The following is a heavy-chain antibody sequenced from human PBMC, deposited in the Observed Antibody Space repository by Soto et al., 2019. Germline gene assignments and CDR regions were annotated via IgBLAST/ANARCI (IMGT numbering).Heavy chain of an antibody. CDR1: SVSNAC. CDR2: IKSKTDGGTT. D-gene: IGHD2-21*01. J-gene: IGHJ4*02. CDR3: TTDRPCGGEGSRTDHDY. V-gene: IGHV3-15*07. Sequence: SVSNACMNWVRQAPGKGLELVGRIKSKTDGGTTDYAAPGKGRFTISRDDSKNTLNLQMNSLNTEDTAVYYFTTDRPCGGEGSRTDHDYWGQGTLVSVYS.